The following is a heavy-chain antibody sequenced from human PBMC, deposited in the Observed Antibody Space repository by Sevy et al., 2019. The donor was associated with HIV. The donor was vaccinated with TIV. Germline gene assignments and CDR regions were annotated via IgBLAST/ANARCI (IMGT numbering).Heavy chain of an antibody. J-gene: IGHJ4*02. Sequence: GGSLRLSCAASGFSFSSYWMHWVRQAPGKGLEWVANIKQDESEKYYVASVKGRFTISRDNAKNSVYLHMISLRPEDTAIYYCARGNSGFLDYWGQGTLVTVSS. V-gene: IGHV3-7*04. CDR1: GFSFSSYW. CDR3: ARGNSGFLDY. D-gene: IGHD3-22*01. CDR2: IKQDESEK.